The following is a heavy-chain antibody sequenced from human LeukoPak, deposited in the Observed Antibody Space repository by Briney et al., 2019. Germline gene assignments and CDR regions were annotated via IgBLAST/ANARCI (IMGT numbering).Heavy chain of an antibody. V-gene: IGHV4-39*01. CDR2: SYYSGST. J-gene: IGHJ6*02. CDR3: ARHPAILKYDFWSGYYRPPEWYYGMDV. D-gene: IGHD3-3*01. Sequence: PSETLSLTCTVSGGSISSSSYYWGWIRQPPGKGLEWIGSSYYSGSTYYNPSLKSRVTISVDTSKNQFSLKLSSVTAADTAVYYCARHPAILKYDFWSGYYRPPEWYYGMDVWGQGTTVTVSS. CDR1: GGSISSSSYY.